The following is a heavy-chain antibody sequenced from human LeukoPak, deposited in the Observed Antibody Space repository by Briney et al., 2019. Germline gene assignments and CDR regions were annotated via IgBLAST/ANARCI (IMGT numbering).Heavy chain of an antibody. D-gene: IGHD6-13*01. CDR3: AKDGAAVGSGYWFDS. Sequence: GGSLRLSCAASGFTFSNYAMSWVRQAPGKGLEWVSGINGSGRSTYYADSVKGRFTISRDNSKNTLYVQMNSLRAEDTAVYYCAKDGAAVGSGYWFDSWGQGTLVTVSS. CDR1: GFTFSNYA. V-gene: IGHV3-23*01. CDR2: INGSGRST. J-gene: IGHJ5*01.